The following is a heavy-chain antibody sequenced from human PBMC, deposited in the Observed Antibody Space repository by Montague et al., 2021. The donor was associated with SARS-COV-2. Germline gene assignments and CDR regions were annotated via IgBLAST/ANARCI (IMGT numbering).Heavy chain of an antibody. CDR1: GGSISSYY. J-gene: IGHJ3*02. CDR2: IYYSGST. V-gene: IGHV4-59*01. CDR3: ARDRLNTIFGVVINDAFDX. D-gene: IGHD3-3*01. Sequence: SETLSLTCTVSGGSISSYYWSWIRQPPGKGLEWIGYIYYSGSTNYNPSLKSRVTISVDTSKNQLSLKLSSVTAADTAVYYCARDRLNTIFGVVINDAFDXWGQGTMVTVSS.